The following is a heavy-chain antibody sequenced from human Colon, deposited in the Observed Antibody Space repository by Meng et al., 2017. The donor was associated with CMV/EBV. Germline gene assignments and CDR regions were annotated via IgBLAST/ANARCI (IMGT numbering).Heavy chain of an antibody. CDR3: AKERGVVITTGGMDV. V-gene: IGHV3-9*01. Sequence: GGSLRLSCVVSEFSFSSHSMNWVRQAPGKGLEWVSVINWNSATIGYAESVRGRFTISRDNAKQSLYLQLNSLRAEDTAVYYCAKERGVVITTGGMDVWGQGTTVTVSS. CDR2: INWNSATI. J-gene: IGHJ6*02. D-gene: IGHD3-16*01. CDR1: EFSFSSHS.